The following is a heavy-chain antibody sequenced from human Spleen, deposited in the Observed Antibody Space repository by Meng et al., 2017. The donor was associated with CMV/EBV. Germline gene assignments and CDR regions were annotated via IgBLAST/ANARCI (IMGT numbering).Heavy chain of an antibody. CDR3: AKLSRFGLGATDY. D-gene: IGHD1-26*01. Sequence: SETLSLTCAISGDSVSSNNAAWNWIRQSPSRGLEWLGRTYYRSKWNNDYAVSVKSRIIINPDTSRNQFSLHLNSVTPEDTAVYYCAKLSRFGLGATDYWGQGTLVTVSS. CDR1: GDSVSSNNAA. CDR2: TYYRSKWNN. J-gene: IGHJ4*02. V-gene: IGHV6-1*01.